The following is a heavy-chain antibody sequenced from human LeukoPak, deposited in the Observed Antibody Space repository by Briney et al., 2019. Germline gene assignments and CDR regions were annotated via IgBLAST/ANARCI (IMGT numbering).Heavy chain of an antibody. Sequence: ASVKVSCKASGGTFSSYAVSWVRQAPGQGLEWMGGIIPIFGTANYAQKFQGRVTITTDESTSTAYMELSSLRSEDTAVYYCASAPGIAVAGTNDAFDIWGQGTTVTVSS. CDR2: IIPIFGTA. CDR3: ASAPGIAVAGTNDAFDI. J-gene: IGHJ3*02. V-gene: IGHV1-69*05. D-gene: IGHD6-19*01. CDR1: GGTFSSYA.